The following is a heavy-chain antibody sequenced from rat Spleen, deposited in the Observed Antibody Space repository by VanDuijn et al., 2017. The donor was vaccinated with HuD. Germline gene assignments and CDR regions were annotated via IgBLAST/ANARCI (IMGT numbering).Heavy chain of an antibody. Sequence: EVQLVESDGGLVQPGRSLKLSCVASGFIFSDHYVAWVRQAPTKGLEWVASSSIGGGNTYYRDSVKGRFTISRDNAKSTLYLEMDSLRSEDMATYYCVRQGYLRDWYFDFWGPGTMVTVSP. CDR2: SSIGGGNT. CDR1: GFIFSDHY. V-gene: IGHV5S23*01. CDR3: VRQGYLRDWYFDF. J-gene: IGHJ1*01. D-gene: IGHD2-5*01.